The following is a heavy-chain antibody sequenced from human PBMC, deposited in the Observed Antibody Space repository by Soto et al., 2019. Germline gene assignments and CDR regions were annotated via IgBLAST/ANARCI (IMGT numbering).Heavy chain of an antibody. CDR1: GFIFSGSA. V-gene: IGHV3-73*01. CDR3: TRGGSAGSGNYNPHYYHMDV. D-gene: IGHD3-10*01. CDR2: IRSRANNFAT. J-gene: IGHJ6*02. Sequence: GGSLRLSCAASGFIFSGSAIHWVRQASGKGLEWVGRIRSRANNFATSSAASVKGRFTISRDDSQNSLYLQMNSLKTEDTAVYYCTRGGSAGSGNYNPHYYHMDVWGQGTTVTSP.